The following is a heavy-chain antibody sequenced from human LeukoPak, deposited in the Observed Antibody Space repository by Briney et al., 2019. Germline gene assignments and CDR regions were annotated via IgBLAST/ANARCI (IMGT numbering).Heavy chain of an antibody. CDR1: GGSISSYY. Sequence: PSETLSLTCTVSGGSISSYYWAWIRQCAGKGLEWIERIYPSGSTNYNPSLKSRVTMSLDTSKNQFSLKLSSVTAADTAVYYCAKEGSSGYYYFDYWGQGTLVTVSS. CDR3: AKEGSSGYYYFDY. J-gene: IGHJ4*02. V-gene: IGHV4-4*07. D-gene: IGHD3-22*01. CDR2: IYPSGST.